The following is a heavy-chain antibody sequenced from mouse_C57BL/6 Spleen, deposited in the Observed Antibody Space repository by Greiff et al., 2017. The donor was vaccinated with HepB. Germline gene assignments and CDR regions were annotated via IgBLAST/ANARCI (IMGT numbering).Heavy chain of an antibody. V-gene: IGHV1-82*01. CDR2: IYPGDGDT. D-gene: IGHD1-1*01. CDR3: ANYYGSSLDY. Sequence: QVQLQQSGPELVKPGASVKISCKASGYAFSSSWMNWVKQRPGKGLEWIGRIYPGDGDTNYNGKFKGKATLTADKSSSTAYMQLSSLTSEDSADYFCANYYGSSLDYWGQGTTLTVSS. CDR1: GYAFSSSW. J-gene: IGHJ2*01.